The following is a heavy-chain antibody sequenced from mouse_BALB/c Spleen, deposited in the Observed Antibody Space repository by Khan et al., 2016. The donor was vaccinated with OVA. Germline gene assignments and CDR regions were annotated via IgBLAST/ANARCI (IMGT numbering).Heavy chain of an antibody. CDR3: ARYRYDYFDY. D-gene: IGHD2-14*01. V-gene: IGHV1-87*01. J-gene: IGHJ2*01. CDR2: IYPGDGDT. Sequence: QVQLKQSGAELARPGASVKLSCKSSGYTFTSYWMQWVKQRPGQGLEWIGAIYPGDGDTRYTQKFKGKATLTADKSSSTAYMQLSSLASEDSAVYYCARYRYDYFDYWGQGTTVTVSS. CDR1: GYTFTSYW.